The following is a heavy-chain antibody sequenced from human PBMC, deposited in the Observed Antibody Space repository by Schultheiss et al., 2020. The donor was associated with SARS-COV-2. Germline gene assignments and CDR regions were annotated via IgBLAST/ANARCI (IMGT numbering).Heavy chain of an antibody. CDR2: ISGSGGST. J-gene: IGHJ4*02. Sequence: GESLKISCAASGFTFDDYTMHWVRQAPGKGLEWVSAISGSGGSTYYADSVKGRFTISRDNAKNSLYLQMNSLRAEDTAVYYCARDAEHLGDTRIFDFWGQGTLVTVSS. D-gene: IGHD2-2*02. CDR3: ARDAEHLGDTRIFDF. CDR1: GFTFDDYT. V-gene: IGHV3-23*01.